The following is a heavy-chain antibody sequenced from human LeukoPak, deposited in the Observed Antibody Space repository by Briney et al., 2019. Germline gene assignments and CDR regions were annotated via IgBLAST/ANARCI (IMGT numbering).Heavy chain of an antibody. D-gene: IGHD6-13*01. CDR1: GDSISSYY. CDR3: ARDKGYHFDY. Sequence: SETLSLTCTVSGDSISSYYWNWIRQPLGKGLEWIGNIRYSGSTNYNPSLKSRVTISLDTSKNQFSLRLSSVTAADTAVYYCARDKGYHFDYWGQGTLVTVSS. J-gene: IGHJ4*02. CDR2: IRYSGST. V-gene: IGHV4-59*01.